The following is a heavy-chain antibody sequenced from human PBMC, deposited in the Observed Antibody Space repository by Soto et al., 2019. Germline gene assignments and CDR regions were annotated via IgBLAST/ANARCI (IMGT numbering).Heavy chain of an antibody. CDR2: ISAYNGNK. CDR1: GYTFTSYG. D-gene: IGHD6-19*01. Sequence: ASVKVSCKASGYTFTSYGSSWVRQAPGQGLEWMGWISAYNGNKNYAQKLQGRVTMTTDTSTSTDSMELRSLRSDDAAVYYCARRGYSSGWYYYGMDVLGQGTTVTVSS. CDR3: ARRGYSSGWYYYGMDV. J-gene: IGHJ6*02. V-gene: IGHV1-18*01.